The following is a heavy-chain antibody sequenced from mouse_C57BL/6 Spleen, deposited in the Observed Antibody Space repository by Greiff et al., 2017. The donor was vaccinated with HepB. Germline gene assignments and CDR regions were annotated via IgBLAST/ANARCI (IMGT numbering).Heavy chain of an antibody. J-gene: IGHJ3*01. CDR2: IDPETGGT. V-gene: IGHV1-15*01. CDR1: GYTFTDYE. CDR3: TRGGGYYYGKAPFAY. D-gene: IGHD1-1*01. Sequence: QVQLQQSGAELVRPGASVTLSCKASGYTFTDYEMHWVKQTPVHGLEWIGAIDPETGGTAYNQKFKGKAILTADKSSSTAYMELRSLTSEDSAVYYCTRGGGYYYGKAPFAYWGQGTLVTVSA.